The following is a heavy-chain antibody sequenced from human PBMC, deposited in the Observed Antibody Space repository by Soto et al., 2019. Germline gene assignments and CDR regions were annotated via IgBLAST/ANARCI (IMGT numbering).Heavy chain of an antibody. V-gene: IGHV3-74*01. J-gene: IGHJ4*02. D-gene: IGHD5-18*01. CDR3: ARGGANTAMGQDY. Sequence: GGSLRLSCAASGFTFSRYWLHWVRQAPGKGLVWVSRISYDESTTDYADSVKGRFTISRDSAKDTLYLQMNSLRAEDTAVYFCARGGANTAMGQDYWCQGTLVTVSS. CDR2: ISYDESTT. CDR1: GFTFSRYW.